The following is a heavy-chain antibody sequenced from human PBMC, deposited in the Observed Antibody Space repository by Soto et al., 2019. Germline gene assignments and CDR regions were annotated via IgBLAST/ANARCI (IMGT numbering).Heavy chain of an antibody. Sequence: GGSLRLSCAASGFTFDDYAIHWVRQAPGKGLEWVSGITWNSANIDYADSVKGRFTISRDNAKNSLYLQMSSLRSDDTAVYYCARVSRTLKTAAGRENNWFDPWGQGTLVTVSS. CDR3: ARVSRTLKTAAGRENNWFDP. CDR2: ITWNSANI. J-gene: IGHJ5*02. D-gene: IGHD6-13*01. CDR1: GFTFDDYA. V-gene: IGHV3-9*01.